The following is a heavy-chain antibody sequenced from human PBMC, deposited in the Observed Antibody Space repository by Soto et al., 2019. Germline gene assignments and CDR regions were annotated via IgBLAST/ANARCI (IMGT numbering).Heavy chain of an antibody. J-gene: IGHJ6*02. CDR3: ANDSLYYVMDV. Sequence: GGSLRLSCAASGFTFSSYGMHWVRQAPGKGLEWVAVISYDGSNKYYADSVKGRFTISRDNSKNTLYLQMNSLRAEDTAVYYCANDSLYYVMDVWAQGTTVTVSS. CDR1: GFTFSSYG. CDR2: ISYDGSNK. V-gene: IGHV3-30*18.